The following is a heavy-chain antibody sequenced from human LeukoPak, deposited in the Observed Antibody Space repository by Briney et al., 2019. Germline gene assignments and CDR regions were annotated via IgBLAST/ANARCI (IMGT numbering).Heavy chain of an antibody. Sequence: ASVRVSCKVSGYTLTELSMHWMRQAPGKGLEWMGGSDPEDGETIYAQKFQGRVTMTEDTSTDTAYMELSSLRSEDTAVYYCATDLIPNYYDSSGYSVFSYWGQGTLVTVSS. J-gene: IGHJ4*02. CDR1: GYTLTELS. D-gene: IGHD3-22*01. CDR2: SDPEDGET. V-gene: IGHV1-24*01. CDR3: ATDLIPNYYDSSGYSVFSY.